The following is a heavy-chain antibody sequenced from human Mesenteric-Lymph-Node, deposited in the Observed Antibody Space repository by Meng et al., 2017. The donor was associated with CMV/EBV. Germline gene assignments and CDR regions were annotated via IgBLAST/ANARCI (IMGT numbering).Heavy chain of an antibody. V-gene: IGHV3-23*01. Sequence: ASGFTFSSYAMSWVRQAPGKGLGWVSSIVLSGSTTYYGDSVKGRFTISRDSSKNTLYLQMNSLRAEDTAVYYCAKDLSLISGYFDYWGQGTLVTVSS. D-gene: IGHD1-26*01. CDR3: AKDLSLISGYFDY. J-gene: IGHJ4*02. CDR1: GFTFSSYA. CDR2: IVLSGSTT.